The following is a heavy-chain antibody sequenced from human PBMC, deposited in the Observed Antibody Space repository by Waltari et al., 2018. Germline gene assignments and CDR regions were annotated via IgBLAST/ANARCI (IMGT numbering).Heavy chain of an antibody. CDR3: ARVIEKIYFDY. J-gene: IGHJ4*02. CDR1: GYSISSGYY. CDR2: IYHSGST. V-gene: IGHV4-38-2*01. Sequence: QVQLQESGPGLVKPSETLSLTCAVSGYSISSGYYWGWIRQPPGKGLEWIGSIYHSGSTYYNPSLKSRVTISVDTSKNQFSLKLSSVTAADTAVYYCARVIEKIYFDYWGQGTLVTVSS.